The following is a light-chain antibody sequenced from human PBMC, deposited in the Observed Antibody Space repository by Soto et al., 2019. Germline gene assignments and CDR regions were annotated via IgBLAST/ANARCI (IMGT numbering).Light chain of an antibody. J-gene: IGKJ1*01. Sequence: EIVLTQSPGTLSLSPGERGTLSCRASQNLGTLYLAWFQQKSGQAPRLLIYSASRRATGIPDRFSASGSGTDFTLTISDVQPEDFAVYYCQQYGSRPWTFGQGTKVDIK. CDR1: QNLGTLY. CDR3: QQYGSRPWT. V-gene: IGKV3-20*01. CDR2: SAS.